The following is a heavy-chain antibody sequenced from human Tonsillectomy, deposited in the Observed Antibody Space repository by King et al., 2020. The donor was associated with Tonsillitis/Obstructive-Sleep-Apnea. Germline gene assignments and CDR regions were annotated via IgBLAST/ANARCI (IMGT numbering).Heavy chain of an antibody. CDR1: GYTFSSYA. D-gene: IGHD3-16*02. J-gene: IGHJ6*03. CDR3: ARGLYLYYYYYYMDV. Sequence: VQLVESGSELKKPGASVKVSCKASGYTFSSYAMNWVRQAPGQGLEWMGWINTNTGSPTYAQGFTGRFVFSLDTSVSTAYLQISSLKAEDTAVYYCARGLYLYYYYYYMDVWGKGTTVTVSS. CDR2: INTNTGSP. V-gene: IGHV7-4-1*02.